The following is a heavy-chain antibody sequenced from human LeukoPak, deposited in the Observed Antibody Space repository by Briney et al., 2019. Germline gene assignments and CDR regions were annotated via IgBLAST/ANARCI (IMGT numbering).Heavy chain of an antibody. CDR1: GGSFSGYY. CDR2: INHSGST. V-gene: IGHV4-34*01. D-gene: IGHD6-19*01. J-gene: IGHJ4*02. CDR3: AGRFSSGWYSPL. Sequence: SETLSLTCAVYGGSFSGYYWSWIRQPPGKGLEWIGEINHSGSTNYNPSLKSRVTISVDTSKNQFSLKLSSVTAADTAVYYCAGRFSSGWYSPLWGQGTLVTDSS.